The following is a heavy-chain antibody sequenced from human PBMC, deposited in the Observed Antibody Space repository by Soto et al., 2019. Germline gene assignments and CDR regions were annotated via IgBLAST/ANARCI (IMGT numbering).Heavy chain of an antibody. CDR3: ARGVKYGAYSRWFAP. J-gene: IGHJ5*02. Sequence: QVQLVQSGAEVKKPGASVKVSCKASGNTFTSYDINWVRQATGQGLEYLGWMNPNSGNTAYVQKFQGRVTMTWDTSITTAYMELSSLRSEDTAMYFCARGVKYGAYSRWFAPWGQGTLVTVSS. D-gene: IGHD4-17*01. CDR1: GNTFTSYD. V-gene: IGHV1-8*01. CDR2: MNPNSGNT.